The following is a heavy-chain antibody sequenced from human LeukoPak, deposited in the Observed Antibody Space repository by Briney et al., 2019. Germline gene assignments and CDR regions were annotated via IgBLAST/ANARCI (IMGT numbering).Heavy chain of an antibody. J-gene: IGHJ4*02. CDR1: GYTFSTHG. V-gene: IGHV1-69*04. D-gene: IGHD5-12*01. CDR2: IIPILGIA. Sequence: VASVKVSCKASGYTFSTHGISWVRQAPGQGLEWMGRIIPILGIANYAQKFQGRVTITADKSTSTAYMELSSLRSEDTAVYYCASLVDITDPIDYWGQGTLVTVSS. CDR3: ASLVDITDPIDY.